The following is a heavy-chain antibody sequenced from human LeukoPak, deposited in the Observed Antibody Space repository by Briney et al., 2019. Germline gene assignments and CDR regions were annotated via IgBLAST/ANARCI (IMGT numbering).Heavy chain of an antibody. J-gene: IGHJ2*01. CDR1: GGSITNYY. CDR3: ARGGTFDIVVVPAAMWYFDL. Sequence: SETLSLTCTVSGGSITNYYWSWIRQPPGKGLEWIGYIYYSGSTNYNPSLKSRVTISVDTSKNQFSLKLSSVTAADTAVYYCARGGTFDIVVVPAAMWYFDLWGRGTLVTVSS. D-gene: IGHD2-2*01. CDR2: IYYSGST. V-gene: IGHV4-59*01.